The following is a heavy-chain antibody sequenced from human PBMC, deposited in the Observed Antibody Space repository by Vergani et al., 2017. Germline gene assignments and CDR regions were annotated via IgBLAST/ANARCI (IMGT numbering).Heavy chain of an antibody. Sequence: VQLQESGPGLVKPSETLSLTCTVSGGSISSYYWSWIRQPPGKGLEWIGYIYYSGSTNYNPSLKSRVTISVDTSKNQFSLKLSSVTAADTAVYYCARDSTHCSSTSCYDWFDPWGQGTLVTVSS. CDR2: IYYSGST. CDR1: GGSISSYY. CDR3: ARDSTHCSSTSCYDWFDP. V-gene: IGHV4-59*01. D-gene: IGHD2-2*01. J-gene: IGHJ5*02.